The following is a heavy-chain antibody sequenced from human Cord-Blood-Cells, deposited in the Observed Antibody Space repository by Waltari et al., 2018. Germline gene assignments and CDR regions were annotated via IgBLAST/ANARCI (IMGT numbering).Heavy chain of an antibody. V-gene: IGHV1-2*04. CDR3: ARASITGDDAFDI. D-gene: IGHD7-27*01. Sequence: QVQLVQSGAEVKKPGASVKVSCKASGYTFTGYYMHWVRQAPGQGLEWMGGSNPNSGGTNYAQKFQGWVTMTRDTSISTAYMELSRLRSDDTAVYYCARASITGDDAFDIWGQGTMVTVSS. CDR1: GYTFTGYY. CDR2: SNPNSGGT. J-gene: IGHJ3*02.